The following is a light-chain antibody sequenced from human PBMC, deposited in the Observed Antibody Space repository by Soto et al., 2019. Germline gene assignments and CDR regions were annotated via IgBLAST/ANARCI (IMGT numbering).Light chain of an antibody. CDR1: QGITND. Sequence: AIQMPQSPSSLSASVGDRVTITCRASQGITNDLGWYQQKPGKAPKLLMYGASNLESGVPSRFSGSGSGTDFTLTISSLQPEDFATYYCLQDYNYPRTFGQGTKVEIK. CDR2: GAS. V-gene: IGKV1-6*01. J-gene: IGKJ1*01. CDR3: LQDYNYPRT.